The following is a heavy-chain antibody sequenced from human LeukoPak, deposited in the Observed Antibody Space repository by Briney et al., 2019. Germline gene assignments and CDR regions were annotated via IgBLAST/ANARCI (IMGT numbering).Heavy chain of an antibody. CDR2: IYYSGST. D-gene: IGHD5-18*01. V-gene: IGHV4-39*02. J-gene: IGHJ3*02. Sequence: SETLSLTCTVSGGSISSSGYYWGWIRQPPGKGLEWIGSIYYSGSTYYNPSLKSRVSISVDTSKKHFSLRLSSVTAADTAVYYCARLGGYSYGYSGAFDIWGQGTMVTVSS. CDR3: ARLGGYSYGYSGAFDI. CDR1: GGSISSSGYY.